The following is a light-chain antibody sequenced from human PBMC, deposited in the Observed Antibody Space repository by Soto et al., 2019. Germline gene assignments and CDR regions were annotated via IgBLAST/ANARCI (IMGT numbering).Light chain of an antibody. V-gene: IGKV3-20*01. Sequence: EVVLTQSPGTLSLSPGERATLQCRASQSFGSYLAWFQQKPGQAPRLLIFGASGRATGIPDRFSGSVSGTDFTLTISRLDPEDFAVYYCQQYGKSPWTFGQGTTVEIK. J-gene: IGKJ1*01. CDR1: QSFGSY. CDR2: GAS. CDR3: QQYGKSPWT.